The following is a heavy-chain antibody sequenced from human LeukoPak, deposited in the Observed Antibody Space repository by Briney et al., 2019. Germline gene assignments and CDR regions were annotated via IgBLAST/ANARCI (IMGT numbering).Heavy chain of an antibody. J-gene: IGHJ2*01. CDR3: AREAYYYDTPRGFNWYFDL. CDR2: IYYSGST. CDR1: GGSISSSSYY. D-gene: IGHD3-22*01. Sequence: SETLSLTCTVSGGSISSSSYYWGWIRQPPGKGLEWIGRIYYSGSTYYNPSLKSRVTISVDTSKNQFSLKLSSATAADTAVYYCAREAYYYDTPRGFNWYFDLWGRGTLVTVSS. V-gene: IGHV4-39*07.